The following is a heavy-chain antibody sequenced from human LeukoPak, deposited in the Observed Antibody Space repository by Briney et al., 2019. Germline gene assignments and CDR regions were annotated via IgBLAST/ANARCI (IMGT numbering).Heavy chain of an antibody. V-gene: IGHV3-9*01. J-gene: IGHJ4*02. CDR1: GFTFDDYA. CDR2: ISWNSGSI. Sequence: GGSLRLSCAASGFTFDDYAMHWVRQAPGKGLEWVSGISWNSGSIGYADSVKGRFTISRDNAKNSLYLQMNSLRAEDTAVYYCARDEKGDYWGQGTLVTVSS. CDR3: ARDEKGDY.